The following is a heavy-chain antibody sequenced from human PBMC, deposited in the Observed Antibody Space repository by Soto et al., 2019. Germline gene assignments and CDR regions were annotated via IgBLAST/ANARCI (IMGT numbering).Heavy chain of an antibody. CDR2: ISSSSSYI. V-gene: IGHV3-21*01. D-gene: IGHD2-2*02. J-gene: IGHJ6*02. CDR1: GFTFSSYS. CDR3: AREERQLLYWRHYYYYGMDV. Sequence: EVQLVESGGGLVKPGGSLRLSCAASGFTFSSYSMNWVRQAPGKGLEWVSSISSSSSYIYYADSVKGRFTISRDNAKNSLYLQMNSLRAEDTAVYYCAREERQLLYWRHYYYYGMDVWGQGTTVTVSS.